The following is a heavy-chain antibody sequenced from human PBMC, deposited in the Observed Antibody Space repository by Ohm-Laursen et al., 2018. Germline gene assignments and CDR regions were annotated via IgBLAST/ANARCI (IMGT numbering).Heavy chain of an antibody. D-gene: IGHD1/OR15-1a*01. V-gene: IGHV3-66*01. CDR1: AFTVSSNS. CDR2: IYSDGRT. J-gene: IGHJ4*02. CDR3: AAGPNIYYLDY. Sequence: SLRLSCAASAFTVSSNSMTWVRQAPGKGLEWVSFIYSDGRTHYADSVKGRLTVSRDSSENTLFLQMESLTAEDTAVYYCAAGPNIYYLDYWSQGTLVTVSS.